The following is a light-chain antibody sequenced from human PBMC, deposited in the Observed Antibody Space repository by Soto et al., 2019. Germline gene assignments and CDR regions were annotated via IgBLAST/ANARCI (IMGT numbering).Light chain of an antibody. CDR1: QSIVTY. CDR2: AAS. V-gene: IGKV1-9*01. Sequence: DIQMTQSPSSLSASVGDRVTITCRASQSIVTYLNWYLQKPGKAPKLLIYAASTLQSGVPSRFSGSASGTEFTLTISSLQPEDFATYYCQQLKSYPITFGQGTRLEIK. J-gene: IGKJ5*01. CDR3: QQLKSYPIT.